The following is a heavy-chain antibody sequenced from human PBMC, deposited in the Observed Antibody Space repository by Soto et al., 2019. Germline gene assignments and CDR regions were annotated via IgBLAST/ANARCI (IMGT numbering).Heavy chain of an antibody. J-gene: IGHJ4*02. D-gene: IGHD6-6*01. CDR3: ARGLSHLAARAEGVYFDY. CDR1: GFTFSDYW. Sequence: EVQLVESGGGLVQPGGSLRLSCAASGFTFSDYWMSWVRQAPGKGLEWVANIKEHGSETFYVDSVKGRFTISRDNAKNSLYLLVSCLRAEDTAVYYCARGLSHLAARAEGVYFDYWGQGTLVTVSS. V-gene: IGHV3-7*01. CDR2: IKEHGSET.